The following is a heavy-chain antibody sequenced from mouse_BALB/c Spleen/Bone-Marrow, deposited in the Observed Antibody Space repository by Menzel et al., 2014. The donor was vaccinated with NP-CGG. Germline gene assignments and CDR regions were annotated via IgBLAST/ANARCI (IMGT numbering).Heavy chain of an antibody. D-gene: IGHD2-1*01. Sequence: QRVESGGGLVQPGGSRKLSCAASGFTFSSFGMHWVRQAPEKGLEWVVYISSGSSTIYYADTVKGRFTISRDNPKNTLFLQMASLRSEDTAMYYCARYYGNYSGYFDVWGAGTTVTVSS. CDR3: ARYYGNYSGYFDV. V-gene: IGHV5-17*02. CDR1: GFTFSSFG. J-gene: IGHJ1*01. CDR2: ISSGSSTI.